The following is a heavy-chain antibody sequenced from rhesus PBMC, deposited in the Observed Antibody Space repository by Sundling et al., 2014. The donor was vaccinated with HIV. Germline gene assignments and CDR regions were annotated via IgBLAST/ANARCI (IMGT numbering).Heavy chain of an antibody. J-gene: IGHJ6*01. D-gene: IGHD3-3*01. CDR3: ARTGPWTGYYSFDY. CDR1: GGSISSNY. CDR2: IHGRDSNT. V-gene: IGHV4-169*01. Sequence: QLQLQESGPGLVKPSETLSVTCAVSGGSISSNYWSWIRQAPGKGLEWIGYIHGRDSNTDYNPSLKSRVTLSVDTSKSQLSLKLTSVTAADTAVYYCARTGPWTGYYSFDYWGQGVVVTVSS.